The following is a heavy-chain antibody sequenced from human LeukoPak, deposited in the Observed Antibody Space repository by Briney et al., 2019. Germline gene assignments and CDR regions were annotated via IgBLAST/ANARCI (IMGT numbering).Heavy chain of an antibody. CDR1: GFTFSSYG. J-gene: IGHJ6*02. V-gene: IGHV3-30*18. D-gene: IGHD6-19*01. Sequence: GGSLRLSCAASGFTFSSYGMHWVRQAPGKGLEWVTVISNDGRDKYNAESVKGRFTISRDNSKNTLYLQMNSLRAEDTAVYYCAKDRWSSGWDYYYYGMDVWGQGTTVTVSS. CDR2: ISNDGRDK. CDR3: AKDRWSSGWDYYYYGMDV.